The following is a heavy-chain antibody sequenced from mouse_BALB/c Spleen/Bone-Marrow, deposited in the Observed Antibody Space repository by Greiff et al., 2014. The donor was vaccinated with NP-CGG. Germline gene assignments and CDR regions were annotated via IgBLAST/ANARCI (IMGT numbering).Heavy chain of an antibody. Sequence: EVQLQESGAELVRSGASVKLSCTASGLNIKDYYMHWVKQRPEQGLEWIGWIDPGNGDTEYAPKFQAKATVTADTSSNTAYLQLNSLTSEDTAVYYCSVLENEGFAYWGQGALVTVPA. CDR2: IDPGNGDT. J-gene: IGHJ3*01. V-gene: IGHV14-4*02. CDR3: SVLENEGFAY. CDR1: GLNIKDYY.